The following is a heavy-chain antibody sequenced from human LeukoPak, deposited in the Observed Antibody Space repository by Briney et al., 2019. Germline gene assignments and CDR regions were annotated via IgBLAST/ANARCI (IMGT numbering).Heavy chain of an antibody. D-gene: IGHD5-12*01. CDR2: IIPIFGTA. CDR1: GGTFSSYA. J-gene: IGHJ4*02. V-gene: IGHV1-69*13. Sequence: GASVKVSCKASGGTFSSYAISWVRQAPGQGLEWMGGIIPIFGTANYAQKFQGRVTITADESTSTAYMELSSLRTEDTAVYYCARLGVATTVDYWGQGTLVTVSS. CDR3: ARLGVATTVDY.